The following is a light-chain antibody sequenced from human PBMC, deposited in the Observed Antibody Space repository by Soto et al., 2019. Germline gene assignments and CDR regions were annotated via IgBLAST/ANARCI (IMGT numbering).Light chain of an antibody. J-gene: IGKJ4*01. V-gene: IGKV1-12*01. CDR2: GAS. CDR3: QQASHFPLT. Sequence: DIQMTQSPSSVSASVGDRVTITCRASQGISRWLAWFQQKPGKAPRLLIYGASTLYSGVPARFSGSVYGTDFTLTISSLRPEDFAAYYCQQASHFPLTFGGGTKVEI. CDR1: QGISRW.